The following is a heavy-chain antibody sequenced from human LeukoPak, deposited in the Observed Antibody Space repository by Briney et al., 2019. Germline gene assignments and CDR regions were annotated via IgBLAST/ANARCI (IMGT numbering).Heavy chain of an antibody. J-gene: IGHJ4*02. CDR3: ARDLLRGSYYFDY. V-gene: IGHV3-21*01. CDR2: ISSRSSYI. D-gene: IGHD1-26*01. Sequence: GGPLRLSCAASGFTVSSYSMNWGRQAPGKGLEWVSSISSRSSYIYYADSVKGRFTISRDNAKNSLYLQMNSLRAEDTAVYYCARDLLRGSYYFDYWGQGTLVTVSS. CDR1: GFTVSSYS.